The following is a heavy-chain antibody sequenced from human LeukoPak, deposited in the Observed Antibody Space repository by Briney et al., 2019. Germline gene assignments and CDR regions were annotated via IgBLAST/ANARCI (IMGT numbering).Heavy chain of an antibody. CDR3: ARDGGSSIILRG. Sequence: EASVKVSCKASGYTFTGYYMHWVRQAPGQGLEWMGWINPNSGGTNYAQKFQGRVTMTRDTSISTAYMELRSLRSDDTAVYYCARDGGSSIILRGWGQGTLVTVSS. CDR2: INPNSGGT. V-gene: IGHV1-2*02. J-gene: IGHJ4*02. CDR1: GYTFTGYY. D-gene: IGHD1-26*01.